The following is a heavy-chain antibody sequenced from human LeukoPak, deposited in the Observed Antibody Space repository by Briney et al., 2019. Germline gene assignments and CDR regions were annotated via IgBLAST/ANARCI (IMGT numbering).Heavy chain of an antibody. J-gene: IGHJ4*02. Sequence: GGSLSLSCAAAGITFNIYAMSWVRQAPGKGPEWVAGISGSGGSTGYADSVKGRFTISRDNSKNTLYLHMNSLRAEDTAVYYCAKDRRIAAAYLFDYWGQGTPVSVSS. D-gene: IGHD6-13*01. CDR1: GITFNIYA. V-gene: IGHV3-23*01. CDR3: AKDRRIAAAYLFDY. CDR2: ISGSGGST.